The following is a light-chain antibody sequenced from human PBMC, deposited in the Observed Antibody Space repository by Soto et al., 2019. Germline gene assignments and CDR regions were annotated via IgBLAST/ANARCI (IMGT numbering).Light chain of an antibody. CDR1: QTVTSSY. CDR3: QQYGDSIT. J-gene: IGKJ4*01. Sequence: VLTQSPGSLSLSPGERATVSCRASQTVTSSYLAWYQQRPGRAPQLLIYDAVKRATGISERFSGSESGRDYTLTIRRLDPEDSAVYYCQQYGDSITFGGGTKVEIK. CDR2: DAV. V-gene: IGKV3-20*01.